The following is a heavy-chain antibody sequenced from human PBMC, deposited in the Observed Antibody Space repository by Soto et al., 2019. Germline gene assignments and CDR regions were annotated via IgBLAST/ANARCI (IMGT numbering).Heavy chain of an antibody. Sequence: PVKASSKASRYTITNYGISSLRQAPGQGLEWMGWISAYNGNTNYAQKLQGRVTMTTDTSTSTVYMELRSLRSDDTAVYYCGRASGYSGYEEWGQGTLVTVSS. V-gene: IGHV1-18*01. CDR1: RYTITNYG. CDR2: ISAYNGNT. J-gene: IGHJ4*02. D-gene: IGHD5-12*01. CDR3: GRASGYSGYEE.